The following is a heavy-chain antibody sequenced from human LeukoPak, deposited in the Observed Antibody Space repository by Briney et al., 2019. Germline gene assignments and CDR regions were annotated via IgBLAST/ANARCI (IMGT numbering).Heavy chain of an antibody. CDR2: FDPEIDES. J-gene: IGHJ4*02. V-gene: IGHV1-24*01. D-gene: IGHD7-27*01. Sequence: ASVKVSCKVSGSALADLTMNWVRQAPGKGLEWMGGFDPEIDESIYVRKLQGRVTMTEDISRDTAYMELSNVTSEDTAVYYCAVHSGDGLDHWGQGTLVIVSS. CDR3: AVHSGDGLDH. CDR1: GSALADLT.